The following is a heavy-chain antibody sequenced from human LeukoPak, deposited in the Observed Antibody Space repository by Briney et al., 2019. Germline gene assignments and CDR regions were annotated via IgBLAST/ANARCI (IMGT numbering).Heavy chain of an antibody. CDR2: ISSSSSYI. Sequence: GGSLRLSCAASGFTFSSYSMNWVRQAPGKGLEWVSSISSSSSYIYYADSVKGRFTVSRDNAKNSLYLQMNSLRAEDTAVYYCANLNGRKGFDYWGQGTLVTVSS. D-gene: IGHD2-8*01. V-gene: IGHV3-21*01. J-gene: IGHJ4*02. CDR1: GFTFSSYS. CDR3: ANLNGRKGFDY.